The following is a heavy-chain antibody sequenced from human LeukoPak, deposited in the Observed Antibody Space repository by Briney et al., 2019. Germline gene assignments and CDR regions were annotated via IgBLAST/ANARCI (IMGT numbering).Heavy chain of an antibody. CDR2: IYYSGST. J-gene: IGHJ4*02. D-gene: IGHD3-10*01. V-gene: IGHV4-39*07. CDR3: ASLRAYYYGSGSLPFDY. CDR1: GGSISSSSYY. Sequence: SETLSLTCTVSGGSISSSSYYWGWIRQPSGKGLEWIGTIYYSGSTYYNPSLKSRVTISVDTSKNRFSLKLSSVTAADTAVYYCASLRAYYYGSGSLPFDYWGQGTLVTVSS.